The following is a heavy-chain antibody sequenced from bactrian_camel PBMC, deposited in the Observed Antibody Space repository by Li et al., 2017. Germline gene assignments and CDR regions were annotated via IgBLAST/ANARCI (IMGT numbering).Heavy chain of an antibody. D-gene: IGHD3*01. V-gene: IGHV3S55*01. Sequence: HVQLVESGGGSVQAGGSLRLSCKVSGLSRGSNCVGWFRQRPGKGREGVAAIDADGAINYADSAKGRFTISRDNAKNTLYLQMNSLKPEDTAMYYCAADEWGPTCYGLNSRYKGQGTQVTVS. CDR1: GLSRGSNC. J-gene: IGHJ4*01. CDR2: IDADGAI.